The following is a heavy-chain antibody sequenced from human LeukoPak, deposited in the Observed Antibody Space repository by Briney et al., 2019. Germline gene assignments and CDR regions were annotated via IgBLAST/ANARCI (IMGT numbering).Heavy chain of an antibody. CDR2: VSGSATNT. V-gene: IGHV3-23*01. D-gene: IGHD4-17*01. Sequence: GGSLRLSCAASGFIFSNYAMSWVRQAPGKGLEWVSTVSGSATNTYYADSVKGRFTVSRDNSKNTLYLQVNSLRADDTAVYYCAKGFQTYGELSFDGWGQGTLVTVSS. CDR3: AKGFQTYGELSFDG. J-gene: IGHJ4*02. CDR1: GFIFSNYA.